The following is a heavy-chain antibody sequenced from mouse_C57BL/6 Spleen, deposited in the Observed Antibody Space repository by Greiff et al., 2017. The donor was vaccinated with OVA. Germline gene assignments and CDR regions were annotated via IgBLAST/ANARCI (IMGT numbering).Heavy chain of an antibody. D-gene: IGHD1-1*01. J-gene: IGHJ3*01. Sequence: EVNVVESGGGLVKPGGSLKLSCAASGFTFSDYGMHWVRQAPEKGLEWVAYISSGSSTIYYADTVKGRFTISRDNAKNTLFLQMTSLRSEDTAMYYCARPRGSSFAWFAYWGQGTLVTVSA. CDR1: GFTFSDYG. CDR2: ISSGSSTI. CDR3: ARPRGSSFAWFAY. V-gene: IGHV5-17*01.